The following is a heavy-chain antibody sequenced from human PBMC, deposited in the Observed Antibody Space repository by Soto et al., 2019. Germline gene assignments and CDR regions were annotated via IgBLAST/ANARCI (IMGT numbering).Heavy chain of an antibody. D-gene: IGHD3-3*01. Sequence: GGSLRLSCVGTGLNFDYFAMHWVRQAPGKGLEWVSGITWNSRALAYADSVKGRFTISRDNARNSLYLQMDSLRDEDTALYYCAKGRYDFWSPYYFDSWGQGTLVTVSS. J-gene: IGHJ4*02. V-gene: IGHV3-9*01. CDR2: ITWNSRAL. CDR3: AKGRYDFWSPYYFDS. CDR1: GLNFDYFA.